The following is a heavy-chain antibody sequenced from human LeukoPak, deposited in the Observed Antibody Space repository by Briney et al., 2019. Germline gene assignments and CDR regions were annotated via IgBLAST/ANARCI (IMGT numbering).Heavy chain of an antibody. Sequence: SETLSLTCTVSGGFIGSGGYYWGWIRQPPGKGLEWIATIYYSGSTYSNPSLKSRVSISVDTSKNHFSLKLSSVTAADTAVYYCARETPYGSGSYPFDYWGQGILVTVSS. J-gene: IGHJ4*02. CDR1: GGFIGSGGYY. D-gene: IGHD3-10*01. CDR2: IYYSGST. V-gene: IGHV4-39*02. CDR3: ARETPYGSGSYPFDY.